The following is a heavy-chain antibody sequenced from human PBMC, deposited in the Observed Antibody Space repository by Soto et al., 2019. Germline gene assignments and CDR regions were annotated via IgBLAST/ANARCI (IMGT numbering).Heavy chain of an antibody. Sequence: GASVKVSCKASGGTFSSYSISWVRQDPGQGLEWMGGIIPIFGTANYAQKFQGRVTITADESTSTAYMELSSLRSEDTAVYYCARVPDSSGYPSHDFDYWGQGTLVTVSS. CDR1: GGTFSSYS. J-gene: IGHJ4*02. CDR2: IIPIFGTA. D-gene: IGHD3-22*01. CDR3: ARVPDSSGYPSHDFDY. V-gene: IGHV1-69*13.